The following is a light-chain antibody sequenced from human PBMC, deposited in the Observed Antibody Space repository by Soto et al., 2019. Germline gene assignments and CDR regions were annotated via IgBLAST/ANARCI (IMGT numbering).Light chain of an antibody. CDR3: HQYNSYRT. Sequence: DIQMTQSPSTLSASVGDRVTITCRASQSISSWLAWYQPKPGKAPKLLIYDASSLESGVPSRFSGSGSGTEFTLTISSLQPDDFATYYCHQYNSYRTFGQGTKVEIK. CDR1: QSISSW. CDR2: DAS. J-gene: IGKJ1*01. V-gene: IGKV1-5*01.